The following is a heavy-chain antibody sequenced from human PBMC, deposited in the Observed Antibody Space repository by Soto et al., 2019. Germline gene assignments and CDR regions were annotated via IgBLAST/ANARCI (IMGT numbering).Heavy chain of an antibody. CDR2: ISVSGGSK. CDR1: GFNSSDLG. D-gene: IGHD1-20*01. J-gene: IGHJ6*02. Sequence: AAVGFNSSDLGSSRIRQAKEKGLEWVSAISVSGGSKYYADSVKSRFTISRDNSKTTLYLQMNSLRAEDTAVYYCAKGRHDGAVITEYADCMDVWGQGTTVTVSS. V-gene: IGHV3-23*01. CDR3: AKGRHDGAVITEYADCMDV.